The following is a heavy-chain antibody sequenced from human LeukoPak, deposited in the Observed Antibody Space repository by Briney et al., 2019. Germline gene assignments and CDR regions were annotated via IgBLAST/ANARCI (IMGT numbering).Heavy chain of an antibody. J-gene: IGHJ4*02. Sequence: SETLSLTCSVSGGSLSSSSYFWGWIRQPPGKGLEWIGRIYYSGNTYYNPSRKSRVTISVDTSKNQFSLKLSSVTAADTAVYYCARGPFPKQWLPTGYYFDYWGQGTLVTVSS. D-gene: IGHD6-19*01. V-gene: IGHV4-39*07. CDR1: GGSLSSSSYF. CDR3: ARGPFPKQWLPTGYYFDY. CDR2: IYYSGNT.